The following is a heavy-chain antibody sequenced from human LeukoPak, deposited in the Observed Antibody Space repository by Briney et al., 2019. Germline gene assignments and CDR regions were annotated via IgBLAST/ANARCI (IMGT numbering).Heavy chain of an antibody. Sequence: GASVKVSCKASGYTFTGYYMHWVRQAPGQGLEWMGWINPNSGGTNYAQKFQGRVTMTRDTSISTAYMELSRLRSDDTAVYYCARGEYYYDSSGYPYFDYWGQGTLVTVSS. CDR3: ARGEYYYDSSGYPYFDY. CDR1: GYTFTGYY. V-gene: IGHV1-2*02. J-gene: IGHJ4*02. D-gene: IGHD3-22*01. CDR2: INPNSGGT.